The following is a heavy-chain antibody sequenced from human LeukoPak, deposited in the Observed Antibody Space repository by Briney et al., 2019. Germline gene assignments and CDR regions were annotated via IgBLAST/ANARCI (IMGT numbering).Heavy chain of an antibody. CDR2: INHRGGT. V-gene: IGHV4-34*01. J-gene: IGHJ6*03. D-gene: IGHD2-15*01. Sequence: SETLSLTCAVYGGSFSGYYWSWIRQPPGKGLEWIGEINHRGGTNYNPSLKSRITISVDTSKNQFSLKLSSVTAADTAVYYCARDSAAYYYYYYMDVWGKGTTVTISS. CDR3: ARDSAAYYYYYYMDV. CDR1: GGSFSGYY.